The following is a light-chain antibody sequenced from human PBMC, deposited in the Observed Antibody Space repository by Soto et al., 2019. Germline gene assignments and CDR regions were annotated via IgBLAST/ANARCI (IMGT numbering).Light chain of an antibody. Sequence: QSVLTQPASISGSPGQSITISCTGASSDVGGYNYVSWYQQHPSKAPKLMIYDVDNRPSGVSYRFSGSKSGKTASLTISGLQAEDEADYYCSSYTSSSTVVFGGGTKLTVL. CDR3: SSYTSSSTVV. J-gene: IGLJ2*01. CDR1: SSDVGGYNY. V-gene: IGLV2-14*01. CDR2: DVD.